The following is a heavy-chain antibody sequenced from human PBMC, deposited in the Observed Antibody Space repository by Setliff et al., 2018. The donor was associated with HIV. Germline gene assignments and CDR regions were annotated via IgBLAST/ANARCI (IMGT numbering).Heavy chain of an antibody. V-gene: IGHV3-21*01. CDR1: GFTFSSYS. D-gene: IGHD6-13*01. J-gene: IGHJ6*03. Sequence: PGGSLRLSCAASGFTFSSYSMNWVRQAPGKGLEWVSSISSSSSYIYYADSLKGRFTISRDNAKNSLYLQMNSLRAEDTAVYYCARDPIAAAYYYYYMDVWGKGTTVTVSS. CDR2: ISSSSSYI. CDR3: ARDPIAAAYYYYYMDV.